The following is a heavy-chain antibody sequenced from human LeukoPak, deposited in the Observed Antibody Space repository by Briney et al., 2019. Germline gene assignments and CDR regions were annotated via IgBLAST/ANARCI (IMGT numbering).Heavy chain of an antibody. CDR1: GGSISSYY. J-gene: IGHJ5*02. V-gene: IGHV4-59*01. CDR3: ARDRTPYYYGSGRAGWFDP. CDR2: IYYSGST. D-gene: IGHD3-10*01. Sequence: PSETLSLTCTVSGGSISSYYWSWIRQPPGKGLEWIGYIYYSGSTNYNPSLRSRVTISVDTSKNQFSLKLSSVAAADTAVYYCARDRTPYYYGSGRAGWFDPWGQGTLVTVSS.